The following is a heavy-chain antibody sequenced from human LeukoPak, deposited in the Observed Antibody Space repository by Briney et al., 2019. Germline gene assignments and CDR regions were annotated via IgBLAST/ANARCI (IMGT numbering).Heavy chain of an antibody. D-gene: IGHD2-15*01. J-gene: IGHJ5*02. CDR3: ARTSGYCSGGSCYRWFDP. Sequence: ASVKVSCKATGYTFTSYAMNWVRQAPGQGLEWMGWMNPNSGNTGYAQKFQGRVTMTRNTSISTAYMELSSLRSEDTAVYYCARTSGYCSGGSCYRWFDPWGQGTLVTVSS. CDR1: GYTFTSYA. CDR2: MNPNSGNT. V-gene: IGHV1-8*02.